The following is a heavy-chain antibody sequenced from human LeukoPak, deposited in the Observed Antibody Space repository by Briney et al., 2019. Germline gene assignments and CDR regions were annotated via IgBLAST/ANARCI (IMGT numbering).Heavy chain of an antibody. J-gene: IGHJ4*02. CDR2: MYTSGSN. CDR3: ARNPPPDIVATID. D-gene: IGHD5-12*01. V-gene: IGHV4-61*02. Sequence: PSETLSLTCTVSGGSISSGSDYWGGIREPGGKGLEWIERMYTSGSNNYNRYLKSRITMSVDTDKNPFKQKQSSVSAAGRARDYCARNPPPDIVATIDWGQGTLVTVSS. CDR1: GGSISSGSDY.